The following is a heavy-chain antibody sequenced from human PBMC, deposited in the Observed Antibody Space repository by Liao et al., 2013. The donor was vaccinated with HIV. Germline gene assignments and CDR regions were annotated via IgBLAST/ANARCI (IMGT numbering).Heavy chain of an antibody. CDR1: GGSISSGSYY. J-gene: IGHJ4*02. Sequence: QVQLQESGPGLVKPSQTLSLTCTVSGGSISSGSYYWTWIRQPAGKGLEWIGRIYTSGSTNYNPSLKSRVTILVDTSKNQFSLKLSSVTAADTAVYYCAREDPWCVDYWGQGTLVTVSS. CDR2: IYTSGST. D-gene: IGHD2-15*01. V-gene: IGHV4-61*02. CDR3: AREDPWCVDY.